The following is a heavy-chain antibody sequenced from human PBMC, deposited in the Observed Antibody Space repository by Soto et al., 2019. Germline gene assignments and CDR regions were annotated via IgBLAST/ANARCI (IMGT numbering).Heavy chain of an antibody. CDR3: AKVVGGYDFWGYYGMDV. Sequence: GGSLRLSCAASGFTFSSYGMHWVRQAPGKGLEWVAVISYDGSNKYYADSVKGRFTISRDNSKNTLYLKMNSLRAEDTAVYYCAKVVGGYDFWGYYGMDVWGQGTTVTVSS. J-gene: IGHJ6*02. CDR1: GFTFSSYG. CDR2: ISYDGSNK. D-gene: IGHD3-3*01. V-gene: IGHV3-30*18.